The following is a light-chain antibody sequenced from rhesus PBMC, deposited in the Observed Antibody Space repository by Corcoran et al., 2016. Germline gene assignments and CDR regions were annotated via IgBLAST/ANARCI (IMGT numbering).Light chain of an antibody. CDR1: QSIASW. Sequence: DIQMTQSPSSLSASVGDTVTITCRASQSIASWLDWYQQKPGKAPKLLIYKSSSLQSGVPSRFSGSGSGTDFTLTISSLQPEDFATYYCLQCSSSPWTFGQGTKVEIK. CDR3: LQCSSSPWT. CDR2: KSS. J-gene: IGKJ1*01. V-gene: IGKV1-22*01.